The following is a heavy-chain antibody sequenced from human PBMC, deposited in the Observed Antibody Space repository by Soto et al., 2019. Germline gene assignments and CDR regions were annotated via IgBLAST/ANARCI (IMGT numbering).Heavy chain of an antibody. V-gene: IGHV3-20*04. CDR3: ARWTRYHNAMGV. D-gene: IGHD3-16*02. J-gene: IGHJ6*02. Sequence: GGSLRLSCAASGFTFENYGMSWVRQAPGKGLEWVSGINWSGGSTRYADSVKGRFTISRDDAKSSLFLQMNSLRAEDTALYYCARWTRYHNAMGVWGQGTTVTSP. CDR2: INWSGGST. CDR1: GFTFENYG.